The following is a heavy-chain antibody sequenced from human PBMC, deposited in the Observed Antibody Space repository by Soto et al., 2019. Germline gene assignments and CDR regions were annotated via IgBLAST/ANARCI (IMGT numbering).Heavy chain of an antibody. CDR1: GFIFSSHG. CDR3: ARDKLNSLKPGDTRYYDY. J-gene: IGHJ4*01. V-gene: IGHV3-33*01. Sequence: PGGSLRRSCETSGFIFSSHGMHWVRQAPGKVLEWVAVIWYDGSSKFYAYSVKGRFTISRDNSKNTLYLQMNSLRADDTAVYYCARDKLNSLKPGDTRYYDYWGHGTLVNVSS. CDR2: IWYDGSSK. D-gene: IGHD1-1*01.